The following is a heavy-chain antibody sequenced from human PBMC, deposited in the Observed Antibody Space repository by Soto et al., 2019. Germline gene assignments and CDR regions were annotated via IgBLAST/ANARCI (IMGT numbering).Heavy chain of an antibody. CDR2: ISYDGSNK. J-gene: IGHJ4*02. Sequence: GGSLGLSCAASGFTFSSYAMHWVRQAPGKGLEWVAVISYDGSNKYYADSVKGRFTISRDNSKNTLYLQMNSLRAEDTAVYYCARSPGSSYKRPLDYWGQRTLVTVSS. CDR1: GFTFSSYA. D-gene: IGHD1-1*01. CDR3: ARSPGSSYKRPLDY. V-gene: IGHV3-30-3*01.